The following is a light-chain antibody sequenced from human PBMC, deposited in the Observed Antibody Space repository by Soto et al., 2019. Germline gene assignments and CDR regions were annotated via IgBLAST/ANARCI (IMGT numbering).Light chain of an antibody. V-gene: IGKV3-20*01. CDR1: QSVSSN. Sequence: ETVMTQSPSTLSVSPGERATLSCRASQSVSSNLAWYQQKPGQPPRLLIYGASSRPTGIPDRFSGSGSGTDFTLAISRLEPEDFALYYCQQYGSPPFTFGGGTKVDIK. J-gene: IGKJ4*01. CDR3: QQYGSPPFT. CDR2: GAS.